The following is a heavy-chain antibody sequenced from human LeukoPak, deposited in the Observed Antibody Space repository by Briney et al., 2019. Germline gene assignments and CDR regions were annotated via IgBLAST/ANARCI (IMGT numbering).Heavy chain of an antibody. V-gene: IGHV3-23*01. D-gene: IGHD3-22*01. CDR2: IGGSGGST. CDR3: AKGITLMVVVNPFDY. Sequence: GGSLRLSCVASGFTFDSYAMSWVRQAPGKGLEWVSDIGGSGGSTYYADSVKGRFTISRDNSKKTLYLQMNSLRAEDTAVYYCAKGITLMVVVNPFDYWGQGTLVTVSS. CDR1: GFTFDSYA. J-gene: IGHJ4*02.